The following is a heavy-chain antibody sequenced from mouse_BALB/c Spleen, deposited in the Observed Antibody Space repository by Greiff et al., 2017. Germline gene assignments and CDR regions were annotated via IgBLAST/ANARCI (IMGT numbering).Heavy chain of an antibody. J-gene: IGHJ1*03. V-gene: IGHV5-12-2*01. CDR2: ISNGGGST. CDR1: GFTFSSYT. Sequence: EVHLVESGGGLVQPGGSLKLSCAASGFTFSSYTMSWVRQTPEKRLEWVAYISNGGGSTYYPDTVKGRFTISRDNAKNTLYLQMSSLKSEDTAMYYCARHYGSSYWYLSVGGTGTTVTVSS. CDR3: ARHYGSSYWYLSV. D-gene: IGHD1-1*01.